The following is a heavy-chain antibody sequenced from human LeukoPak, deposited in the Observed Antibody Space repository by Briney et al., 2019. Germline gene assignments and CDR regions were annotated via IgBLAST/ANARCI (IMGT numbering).Heavy chain of an antibody. CDR1: GGPILTTNW. CDR2: VHLSGTS. J-gene: IGHJ4*02. V-gene: IGHV4-4*02. Sequence: PSETLSLTCAVSGGPILTTNWWSWVRQPPGKGLEWIGEVHLSGTSNYNPSLKSRVSMSIDKSKNQLSLKLTSVTAADTAMYYCARESGAFSPFGFRGQGTLVTVSS. CDR3: ARESGAFSPFGF. D-gene: IGHD1-26*01.